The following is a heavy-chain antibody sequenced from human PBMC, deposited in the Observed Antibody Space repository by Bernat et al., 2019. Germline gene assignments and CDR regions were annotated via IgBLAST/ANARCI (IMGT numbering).Heavy chain of an antibody. V-gene: IGHV3-30*09. CDR1: GFTLNDFA. CDR3: AREGKYRSTWYPLDY. CDR2: ISYDGSNK. J-gene: IGHJ4*02. Sequence: QVQVVESGGGVVQPGRSLRLSCTASGFTLNDFAMYWVRQAPGKGLEWVAFISYDGSNKYHADSVKGRFAISRDISKSTLYLQMDSLRVEDTAVYYCAREGKYRSTWYPLDYWGQGTLVTVSS. D-gene: IGHD6-13*01.